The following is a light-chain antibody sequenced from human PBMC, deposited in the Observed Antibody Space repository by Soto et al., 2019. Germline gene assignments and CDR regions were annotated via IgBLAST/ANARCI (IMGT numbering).Light chain of an antibody. CDR3: QQYNNWPLT. J-gene: IGKJ1*01. V-gene: IGKV3-15*01. Sequence: EIAMPQSPATLYVSPGERATLSCRASHSVVSNLAWYQQKPCQAPRLLLYGASTRATGIPPRFSGSRSGTEITLSISSLQSEDFAVYYCQQYNNWPLTVGQGTKVDIK. CDR1: HSVVSN. CDR2: GAS.